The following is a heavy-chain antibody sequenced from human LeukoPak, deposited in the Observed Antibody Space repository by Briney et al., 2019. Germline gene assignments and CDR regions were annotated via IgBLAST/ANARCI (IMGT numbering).Heavy chain of an antibody. CDR2: ITSGSDTI. CDR1: GFIFSSYS. D-gene: IGHD1-26*01. V-gene: IGHV3-48*01. CDR3: VRRPVGAHPFDY. J-gene: IGHJ4*02. Sequence: GGSLRLSCAASGFIFSSYSMNWVRQAPGKGLEWVSYITSGSDTIFYADSAKGRFTISRDNARNSLYLQMNSVGVEDTAVYYCVRRPVGAHPFDYWGQGTLVTVSS.